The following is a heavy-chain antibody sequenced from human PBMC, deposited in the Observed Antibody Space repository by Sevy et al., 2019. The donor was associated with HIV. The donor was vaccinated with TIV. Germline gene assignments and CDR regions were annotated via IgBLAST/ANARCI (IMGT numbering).Heavy chain of an antibody. CDR2: IRYDGSNK. CDR3: AKGRSITMIVAADAFDI. V-gene: IGHV3-30*02. J-gene: IGHJ3*02. Sequence: GGSLRLSCAASGLTFSSYGMHWVRQAPGKGLEWVALIRYDGSNKYYADSVKGRFTISRDNSKNTLYLQMNSLRAEDTAVYYCAKGRSITMIVAADAFDIWGQGTMVTVSS. CDR1: GLTFSSYG. D-gene: IGHD3-22*01.